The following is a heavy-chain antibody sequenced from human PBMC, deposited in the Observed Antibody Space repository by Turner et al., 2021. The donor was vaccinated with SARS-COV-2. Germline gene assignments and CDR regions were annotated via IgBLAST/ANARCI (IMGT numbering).Heavy chain of an antibody. J-gene: IGHJ4*02. Sequence: DVPLVDCGGGLVPRGRSLTLPCGASGFTFDDYAMHWVRQAPGKGLEWVSRISWDGGSIGYADSVKGRFTISRDNAKNSLYLQMNSLRAEDTAVYYCARGIWYNWNYFDYWGQGTLVTVSS. V-gene: IGHV3-9*01. CDR2: ISWDGGSI. CDR3: ARGIWYNWNYFDY. CDR1: GFTFDDYA. D-gene: IGHD1-20*01.